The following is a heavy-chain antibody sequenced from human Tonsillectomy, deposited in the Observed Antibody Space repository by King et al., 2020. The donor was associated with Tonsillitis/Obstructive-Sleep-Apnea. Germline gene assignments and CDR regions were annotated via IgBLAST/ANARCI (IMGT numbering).Heavy chain of an antibody. V-gene: IGHV3-15*01. CDR1: GFSFTDAW. D-gene: IGHD2-15*01. CDR3: SRHPID. J-gene: IGHJ4*02. Sequence: VQLVESGGGLVKPGGSLTLSCTASGFSFTDAWMSWVRRAPGKGLEWVGRIKTETDGGATDYAAPVKGRFTISRDDSKNTLHLQMNSLKTEDTAVYYCSRHPIDWGQGTLVTVSS. CDR2: IKTETDGGAT.